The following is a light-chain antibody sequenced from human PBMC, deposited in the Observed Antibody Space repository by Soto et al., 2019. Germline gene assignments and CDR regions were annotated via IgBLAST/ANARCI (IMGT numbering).Light chain of an antibody. J-gene: IGLJ2*01. CDR2: DVS. V-gene: IGLV2-14*01. Sequence: QSVLTQPASVSGSPGQSITISCTGTSSDIGGSNFVSWYQQHPGKAPKLMIYDVSNRPSGVSNRFSGSMSGNTASLTISGLQADYEAEYYCSSHTSSSTLVFGGGTKVTVL. CDR3: SSHTSSSTLV. CDR1: SSDIGGSNF.